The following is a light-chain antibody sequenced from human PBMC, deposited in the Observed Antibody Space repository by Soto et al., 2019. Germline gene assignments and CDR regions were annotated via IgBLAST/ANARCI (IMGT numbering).Light chain of an antibody. Sequence: QSALTQPRSVSGSPGQSVTISCTGASSDVGGYSYVSWYQQHPGKVPKLMIYDGTDRPSGVPDRFSGSKSGDTASLTISGLQSEDEADYYCSSYAGRTLYVFGTGTKLTVL. CDR2: DGT. CDR1: SSDVGGYSY. J-gene: IGLJ1*01. CDR3: SSYAGRTLYV. V-gene: IGLV2-11*01.